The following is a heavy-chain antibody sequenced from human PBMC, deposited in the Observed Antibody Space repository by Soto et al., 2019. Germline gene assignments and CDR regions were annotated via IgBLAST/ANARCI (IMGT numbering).Heavy chain of an antibody. Sequence: QVQLQESGPGLLKPSETLSLTCTGSGGSISSPSYNWGWVRQPPGKGPEWHGSFFYGGRTHYSPSPKRRLAIAVDTARRQVSLILTTVTAADAAVYDCTTVASTHVDSWGQGALVSV. CDR2: FFYGGRT. J-gene: IGHJ4*02. CDR3: TTVASTHVDS. V-gene: IGHV4-39*01. D-gene: IGHD2-15*01. CDR1: GGSISSPSYN.